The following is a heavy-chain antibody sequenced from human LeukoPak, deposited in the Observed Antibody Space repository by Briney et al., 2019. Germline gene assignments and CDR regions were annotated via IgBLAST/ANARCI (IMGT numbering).Heavy chain of an antibody. D-gene: IGHD3-3*01. CDR1: GGSFSGYY. V-gene: IGHV4-34*09. J-gene: IGHJ6*02. CDR2: INHSGST. CDR3: ARILEWYSCGMDV. Sequence: PSETLSLTCAVYGGSFSGYYWSWIRQPPGKGLEWIGEINHSGSTNYNPSLKSRVTISVDTSKNQFSLKLSSVTAADTAVYYCARILEWYSCGMDVWGQGTTVTVSS.